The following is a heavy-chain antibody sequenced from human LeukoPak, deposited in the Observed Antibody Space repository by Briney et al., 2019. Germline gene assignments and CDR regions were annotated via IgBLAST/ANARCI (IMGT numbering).Heavy chain of an antibody. V-gene: IGHV4-34*01. Sequence: PSETLSLTCAVYGGSFSGYYWGWIRQPPGKGLEWIGSISYSGGTYYNPSLMSRVTISIDMSKNNFSLKLNSVTAADTAVYYCARPFSEMGTAVAGYDSWGQGTLVTVSS. D-gene: IGHD6-19*01. CDR3: ARPFSEMGTAVAGYDS. J-gene: IGHJ4*02. CDR2: ISYSGGT. CDR1: GGSFSGYY.